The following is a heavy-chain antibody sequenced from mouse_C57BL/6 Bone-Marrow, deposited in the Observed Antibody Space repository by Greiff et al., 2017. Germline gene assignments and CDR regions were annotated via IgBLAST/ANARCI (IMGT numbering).Heavy chain of an antibody. J-gene: IGHJ4*01. CDR2: IDPSDSET. CDR3: ARCGYYAMDY. V-gene: IGHV1-52*01. CDR1: GYTFTSYW. Sequence: QVQLQQPGAELVRPGSSVKLSCKASGYTFTSYWMHWVKQRPIQGLEWIGNIDPSDSETHYNQKFKGKSTLTVDKSSSTAYMQLSSLTSEDSAVYYCARCGYYAMDYWGQGTSVTVSS.